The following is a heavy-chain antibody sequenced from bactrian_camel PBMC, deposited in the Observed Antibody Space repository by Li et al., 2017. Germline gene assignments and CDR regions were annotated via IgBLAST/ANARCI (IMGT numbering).Heavy chain of an antibody. CDR1: GFTFRTYD. J-gene: IGHJ4*01. V-gene: IGHV3S40*01. CDR2: INSDDSAT. D-gene: IGHD2*01. Sequence: VQLVESGGNLVQPGGSLRLSCAPSGFTFRTYDMAWVRQAPGKGLEWVSSINSDDSATSYADSVKGRSTISRDNAANTVYLQMNSLKPEDTAVYYCVSLVGRPLVHQGTQVTVS.